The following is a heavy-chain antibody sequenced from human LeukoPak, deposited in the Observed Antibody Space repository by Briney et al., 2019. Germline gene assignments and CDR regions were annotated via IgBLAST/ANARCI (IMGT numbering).Heavy chain of an antibody. CDR3: ARGRRSYSSSWYPFDY. CDR2: IYHSGST. V-gene: IGHV4-30-2*01. D-gene: IGHD6-13*01. Sequence: SQTLSLTCAVSGGSISSGGYSWSWIRQPPGKGLEWIGYIYHSGSTYYNPSLKSRVTISVDRSKNQFSLKLSSVTAADTAVYYCARGRRSYSSSWYPFDYWGQGTLVTVSS. CDR1: GGSISSGGYS. J-gene: IGHJ4*02.